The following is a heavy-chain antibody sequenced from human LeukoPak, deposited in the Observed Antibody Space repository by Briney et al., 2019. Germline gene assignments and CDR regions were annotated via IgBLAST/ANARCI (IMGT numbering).Heavy chain of an antibody. Sequence: ASVKVSCKASGCTFTSYYMHWVRQAPGQGLEWMGIINPSGGSTSYAQKFQGRVTMTRDTSTSTVYMELSSLRSEDTAVYYCARLEEMATRHYYYYGMDVWGQGTTVTVSS. D-gene: IGHD5-24*01. CDR2: INPSGGST. J-gene: IGHJ6*02. V-gene: IGHV1-46*01. CDR3: ARLEEMATRHYYYYGMDV. CDR1: GCTFTSYY.